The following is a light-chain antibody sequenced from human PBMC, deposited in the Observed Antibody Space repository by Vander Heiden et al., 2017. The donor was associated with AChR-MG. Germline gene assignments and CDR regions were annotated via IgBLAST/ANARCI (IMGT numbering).Light chain of an antibody. CDR3: QQRDSTPWT. CDR2: AAS. Sequence: IPMTQSPSSLSASVGDRVTITCRASQSISSYLNWYQQKPGKAPKLLIYAASSLQSGVPSRFSGSGSGTDFTLTISSLQPEDFATYYCQQRDSTPWTFGQGTKVEIK. V-gene: IGKV1-39*01. J-gene: IGKJ1*01. CDR1: QSISSY.